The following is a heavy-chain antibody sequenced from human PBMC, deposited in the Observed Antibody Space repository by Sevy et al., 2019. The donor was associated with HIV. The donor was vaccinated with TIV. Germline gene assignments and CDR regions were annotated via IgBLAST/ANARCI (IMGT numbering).Heavy chain of an antibody. J-gene: IGHJ4*02. CDR3: TTDVHLGDFRLWDD. Sequence: ASVKVSCQVFEYSLNELSIHWVRQAPGKGLEWMGGFDPQRGKKIYAQKFQGRVTMTEDTSTETAYMKLTNLRSEDTAVYYCTTDVHLGDFRLWDDWGQGTRVTVSS. D-gene: IGHD4-17*01. V-gene: IGHV1-24*01. CDR1: EYSLNELS. CDR2: FDPQRGKK.